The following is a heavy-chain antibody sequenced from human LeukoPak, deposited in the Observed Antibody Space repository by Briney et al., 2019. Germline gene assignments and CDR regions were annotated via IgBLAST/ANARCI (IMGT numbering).Heavy chain of an antibody. Sequence: ASVKVSCKGSGYTFTSYDINWVRQATGQGLEWMGWMNPNSGNTGYAQKFQGRVTITRNTSISTAYMELSSLRSEDTAVYYCARIDGGGTGIQGFDPWGQGTLVTVST. V-gene: IGHV1-8*03. CDR2: MNPNSGNT. D-gene: IGHD3-16*01. J-gene: IGHJ5*02. CDR1: GYTFTSYD. CDR3: ARIDGGGTGIQGFDP.